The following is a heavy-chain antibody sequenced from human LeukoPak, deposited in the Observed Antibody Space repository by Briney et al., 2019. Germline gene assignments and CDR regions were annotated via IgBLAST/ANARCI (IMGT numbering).Heavy chain of an antibody. D-gene: IGHD2-2*01. J-gene: IGHJ4*02. V-gene: IGHV1-18*04. CDR1: GYTFTSYG. CDR3: ARGTAAATDY. CDR2: ISAYNGNT. Sequence: ASVNLSSKSSGYTFTSYGISWVRQAPGQGLEWMGWISAYNGNTNYAQKLQCRVTMTTDTSTSTAYMELRSLRSDDTAVYYCARGTAAATDYWGQGTLVTVSS.